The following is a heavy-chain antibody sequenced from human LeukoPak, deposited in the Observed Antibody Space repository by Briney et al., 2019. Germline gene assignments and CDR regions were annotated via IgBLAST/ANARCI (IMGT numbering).Heavy chain of an antibody. CDR1: GFTFDDYA. CDR3: TRALFTSSFWFDP. Sequence: PGGSLRLSCAASGFTFDDYAMDWVRQAPGKGLEWVSGISWNSGSIGYADSVKGRFTISRENANNSLYLQMNSLRAGDTAVYYCTRALFTSSFWFDPWGQGTLVTVSS. CDR2: ISWNSGSI. J-gene: IGHJ5*02. D-gene: IGHD2-2*01. V-gene: IGHV3-9*01.